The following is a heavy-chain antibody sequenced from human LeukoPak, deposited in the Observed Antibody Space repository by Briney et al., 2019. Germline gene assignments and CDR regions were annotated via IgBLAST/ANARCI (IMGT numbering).Heavy chain of an antibody. CDR2: IWSDGSHK. CDR3: ASAAGAFDM. CDR1: GFTFSKYG. J-gene: IGHJ3*02. V-gene: IGHV3-33*01. Sequence: GRSLRLSCAASGFTFSKYGMHWIRQAPGEGLEWVAVIWSDGSHKYYADSMKGRFTISRDNSNNMVYLQMNSLRVEDTGVYYCASAAGAFDMWGQGTLVTVSS. D-gene: IGHD6-13*01.